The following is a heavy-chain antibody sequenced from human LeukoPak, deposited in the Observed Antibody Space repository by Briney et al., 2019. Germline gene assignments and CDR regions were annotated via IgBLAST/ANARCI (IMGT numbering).Heavy chain of an antibody. V-gene: IGHV3-33*01. D-gene: IGHD3-9*01. CDR1: GFTFSSYC. CDR2: IWYDGGNK. CDR3: AREGHTLYYDILTGYYTLEY. J-gene: IGHJ4*02. Sequence: GGSLRLSCAASGFTFSSYCMHWVRQAPSKGLEWVAVIWYDGGNKYYADYVKGRFIISRDNSKNTLYLQMNSLTAEDTAVYFCAREGHTLYYDILTGYYTLEYWGQGTLVTVSS.